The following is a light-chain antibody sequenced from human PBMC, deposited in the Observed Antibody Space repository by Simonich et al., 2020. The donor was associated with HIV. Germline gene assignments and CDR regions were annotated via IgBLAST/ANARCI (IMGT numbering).Light chain of an antibody. CDR3: QQYNSYPWT. Sequence: DIVMTQSPDSLAVSLGERATINCKSSQNILYNSNNKNYLAWYQQKPGQPPKLLIYWNSTREAGVPDRFSGSGSGTDFTLTISSLQAEDVAVYYCQQYNSYPWTFGQGTKVEIK. V-gene: IGKV4-1*01. CDR2: WNS. CDR1: QNILYNSNNKNY. J-gene: IGKJ1*01.